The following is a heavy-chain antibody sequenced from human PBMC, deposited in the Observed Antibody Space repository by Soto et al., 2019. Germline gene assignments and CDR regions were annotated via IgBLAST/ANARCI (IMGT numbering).Heavy chain of an antibody. CDR1: GFTFSSYG. V-gene: IGHV3-30*18. CDR2: ISYDGSNK. CDR3: AKDEGYTAMVLNGMDV. D-gene: IGHD5-18*01. J-gene: IGHJ6*02. Sequence: QVQLVESGGGVVQPGRSLRLSCAASGFTFSSYGMHWVRQAPGKGLEWVAVISYDGSNKYYADSVKGRFTISRDNSKNTLSLQMNSLRAEDTAVYYCAKDEGYTAMVLNGMDVWGQGTTVTVSS.